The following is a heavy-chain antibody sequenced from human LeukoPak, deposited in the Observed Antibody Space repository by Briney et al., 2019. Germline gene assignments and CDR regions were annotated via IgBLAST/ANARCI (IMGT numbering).Heavy chain of an antibody. V-gene: IGHV3-53*01. J-gene: IGHJ6*02. Sequence: GGSLRLSCAASGFTVSSNYMSWVRQAPGKGLEWVSVIYSGGSTYYADSVKGRFTISRDNSKNTLYLQMNSLRAEDTAVYYCARGGTGGYSSGWYHYYYGMDVWGQGTTVTVSS. CDR3: ARGGTGGYSSGWYHYYYGMDV. CDR2: IYSGGST. D-gene: IGHD6-19*01. CDR1: GFTVSSNY.